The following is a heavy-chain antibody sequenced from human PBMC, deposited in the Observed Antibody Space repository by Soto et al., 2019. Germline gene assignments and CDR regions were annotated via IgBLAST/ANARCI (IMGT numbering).Heavy chain of an antibody. CDR2: IIPILAIA. CDR1: GGTFSSYT. J-gene: IGHJ4*02. Sequence: QVQLVQSGAEVKKPGSSVKVSCKASGGTFSSYTISWVRQAPGQGLEWMGRIIPILAIANYAQKFQGRVTITADKSTSTAYMELSSLRSEDTAVYYWARDTYGDYDDWGQGTLVTVSS. CDR3: ARDTYGDYDD. D-gene: IGHD4-17*01. V-gene: IGHV1-69*08.